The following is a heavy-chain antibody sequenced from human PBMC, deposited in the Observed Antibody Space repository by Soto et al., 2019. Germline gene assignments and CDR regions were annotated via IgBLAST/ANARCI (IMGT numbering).Heavy chain of an antibody. CDR1: GFSFSNYG. D-gene: IGHD1-1*01. Sequence: GGSLRLSCVASGFSFSNYGMSWVRQAPGKGLEWAAVIWHDSSNKFYADSVRGRFTISRDNSKNTLFLQMRGLEADDTAVYYCTREMMTEHWHAFDSWGRGTTVTVSS. V-gene: IGHV3-33*01. CDR3: TREMMTEHWHAFDS. J-gene: IGHJ3*02. CDR2: IWHDSSNK.